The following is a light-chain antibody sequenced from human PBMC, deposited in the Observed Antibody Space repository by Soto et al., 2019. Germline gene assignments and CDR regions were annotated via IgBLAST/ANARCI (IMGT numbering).Light chain of an antibody. CDR1: QSVSSSY. CDR3: QQYGSSPPT. J-gene: IGKJ1*01. Sequence: EIVLTQSAGTLSLSPGERATLSCRASQSVSSSYLAWYQQKPGQAPRLLIYGASSRATGIPDRFSGSGSGTDLTLTISRLEPEDFAVYYCQQYGSSPPTFGQGTTVDIK. CDR2: GAS. V-gene: IGKV3-20*01.